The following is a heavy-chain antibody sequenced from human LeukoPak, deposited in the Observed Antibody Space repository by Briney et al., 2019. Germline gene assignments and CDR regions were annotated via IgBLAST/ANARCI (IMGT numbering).Heavy chain of an antibody. CDR2: IYYSGVT. CDR3: ARKTVITQIDY. CDR1: GDSISSSHW. J-gene: IGHJ4*02. V-gene: IGHV4-4*02. Sequence: PSGTLSLTCAVSGDSISSSHWWIWVRQPPGKGLEWIGEIYYSGVTNYNPSLMSRVTVSFDQSKNQFSLRLSSVTAADTAMYYCARKTVITQIDYWGQGTLVTVSS. D-gene: IGHD4-23*01.